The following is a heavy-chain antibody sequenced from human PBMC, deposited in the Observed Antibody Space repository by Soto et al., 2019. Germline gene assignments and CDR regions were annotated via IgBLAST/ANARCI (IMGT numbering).Heavy chain of an antibody. V-gene: IGHV1-18*01. CDR2: ISAYNGNT. CDR3: ARDVEYGSGSYYEYYFDD. CDR1: GYTFTSHG. Sequence: ASVKVSCKASGYTFTSHGISWVRQAPGQGLEWMGWISAYNGNTNYAQKLQGRVTMTTDTSTSTAYMELRSLRSDDTAVYYCARDVEYGSGSYYEYYFDDWGQGTLVTVSS. D-gene: IGHD3-10*01. J-gene: IGHJ4*02.